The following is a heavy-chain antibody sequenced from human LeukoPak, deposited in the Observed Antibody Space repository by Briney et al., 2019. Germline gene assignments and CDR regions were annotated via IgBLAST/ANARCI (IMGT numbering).Heavy chain of an antibody. CDR1: GYSFTTYW. V-gene: IGHV5-51*01. J-gene: IGHJ4*02. Sequence: GESLKISCKGSGYSFTTYWIGWVRQMPGKGLEWMGIIYPGDSDTRYSPSFQGQVTISADKSISTAYLQWSSLKASDTAMYYCARQQFGSGSYYYFDYWGQGTLVTVSS. CDR2: IYPGDSDT. D-gene: IGHD3-10*01. CDR3: ARQQFGSGSYYYFDY.